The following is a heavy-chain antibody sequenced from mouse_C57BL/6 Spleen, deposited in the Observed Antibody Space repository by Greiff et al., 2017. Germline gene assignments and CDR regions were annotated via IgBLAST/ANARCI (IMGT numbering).Heavy chain of an antibody. Sequence: QVQLQQPGAELVKPGASVKLSCKASGYTFTSYWMHWVKQRPGQGLEWIGMIHPNSGSTNYNEKFKSKATLTVDKSSSTAYMQLSSLTSEDSAVYYCARGGNYCGSCYFDVWGTGTTVTVSA. CDR3: ARGGNYCGSCYFDV. V-gene: IGHV1-64*01. CDR1: GYTFTSYW. CDR2: IHPNSGST. D-gene: IGHD1-1*01. J-gene: IGHJ1*03.